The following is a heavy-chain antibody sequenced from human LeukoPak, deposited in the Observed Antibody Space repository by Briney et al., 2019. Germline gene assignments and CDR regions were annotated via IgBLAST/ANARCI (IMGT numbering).Heavy chain of an antibody. J-gene: IGHJ4*02. CDR1: GFTFSSYT. CDR2: ISGSGDST. V-gene: IGHV3-23*01. Sequence: GGSLRLSCTASGFTFSSYTMSWARQAPGKGLEWVSAISGSGDSTYYADSVKGRFTISRDNSKSTLYLQMNSLRAEDTAVYYCAKSRANDGYTYVYYFDYWGQGSLVTVSS. CDR3: AKSRANDGYTYVYYFDY. D-gene: IGHD5-24*01.